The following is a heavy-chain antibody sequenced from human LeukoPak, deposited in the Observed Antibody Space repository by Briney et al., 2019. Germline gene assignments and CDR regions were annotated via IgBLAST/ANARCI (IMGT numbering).Heavy chain of an antibody. CDR1: GGTFSSYA. CDR3: ARVVVVTADDYYGMDV. V-gene: IGHV1-69*04. D-gene: IGHD2-21*02. CDR2: IIPILGIA. Sequence: ASVKVSCKASGGTFSSYAISWVRRAPGQGLEWMGRIIPILGIANYAQKFQGRVTITADKSTSTAYMELSSLRSEDTAVYYCARVVVVTADDYYGMDVWGQGTTVTVSS. J-gene: IGHJ6*02.